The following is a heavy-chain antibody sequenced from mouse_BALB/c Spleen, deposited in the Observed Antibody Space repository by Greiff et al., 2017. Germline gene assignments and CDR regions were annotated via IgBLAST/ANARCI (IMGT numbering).Heavy chain of an antibody. J-gene: IGHJ1*01. Sequence: EVKLLESGGGLVKPGGSLKLSCAASGFTFSSYAMSWVRQSPEKRLEWVAEISSGGSYTYYPDTVTGRFTISRDNAKNTLYLEMSSLRSEDTAMYYCARVYYYGSYWYFDVWGAGTTVTVSS. CDR1: GFTFSSYA. D-gene: IGHD1-1*01. CDR3: ARVYYYGSYWYFDV. V-gene: IGHV5-9-4*01. CDR2: ISSGGSYT.